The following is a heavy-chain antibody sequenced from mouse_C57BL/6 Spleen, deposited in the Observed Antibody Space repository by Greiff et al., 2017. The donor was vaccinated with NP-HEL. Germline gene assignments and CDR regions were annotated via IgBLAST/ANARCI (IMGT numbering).Heavy chain of an antibody. Sequence: QVQLQQPGAELVMPGASVKLSCKASGYTFTSYWMHWVKQRPGQGLEWIGEIDPSDSYTNYNQKFKGKSTLTVDKSSSTAYMQLSSLTSEDSAVYYCALGVDYWGQGTSVTVSS. CDR2: IDPSDSYT. J-gene: IGHJ4*01. CDR3: ALGVDY. V-gene: IGHV1-69*01. CDR1: GYTFTSYW.